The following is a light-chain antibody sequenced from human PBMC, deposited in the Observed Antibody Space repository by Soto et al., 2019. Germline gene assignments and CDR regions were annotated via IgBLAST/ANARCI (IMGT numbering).Light chain of an antibody. V-gene: IGKV3-15*01. CDR2: GAS. CDR3: QQYNNWPV. J-gene: IGKJ1*01. Sequence: EIVMTQSPATLSVSPGERATLSCRASQSVSSNLAWYQQKPGQAPRLLIYGASTRATGIPARFSGSGSGTEFTLTISSLQSEDLAVYYCQQYNNWPVFGQGTKVDI. CDR1: QSVSSN.